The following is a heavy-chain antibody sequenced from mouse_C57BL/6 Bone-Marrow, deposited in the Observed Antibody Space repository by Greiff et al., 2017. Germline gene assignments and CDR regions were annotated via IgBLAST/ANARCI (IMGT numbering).Heavy chain of an antibody. CDR2: ISDGGSYT. CDR1: GFTFSSYA. Sequence: EVKLVESGGGLVKPGGSLKLSCAASGFTFSSYAMSWVRQTPEKRLEWVATISDGGSYTYYPDNVKGRFTISRDNAKNNLYLQMSHLKSEDTAMYYCARPYYGSSSPFDYWGQGTTLTVSS. CDR3: ARPYYGSSSPFDY. J-gene: IGHJ2*01. D-gene: IGHD1-1*01. V-gene: IGHV5-4*03.